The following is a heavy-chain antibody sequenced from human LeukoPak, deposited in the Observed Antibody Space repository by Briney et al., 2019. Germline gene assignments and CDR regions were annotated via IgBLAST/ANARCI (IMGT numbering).Heavy chain of an antibody. V-gene: IGHV4-39*01. CDR3: ARAPDIVVVPAATPVIYYYYGMDV. CDR2: IYYSGST. D-gene: IGHD2-2*01. CDR1: GGSISSSSYY. Sequence: SETLSLTCTVSGGSISSSSYYWGWIRQPPGKGLEWIGSIYYSGSTYYNPSLKSRVTISVDTSKNQFSLKLSSVTAADTAVYYCARAPDIVVVPAATPVIYYYYGMDVWGQGTTVTVSS. J-gene: IGHJ6*02.